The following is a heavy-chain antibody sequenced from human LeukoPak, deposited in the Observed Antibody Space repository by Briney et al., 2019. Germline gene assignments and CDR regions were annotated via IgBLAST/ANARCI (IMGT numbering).Heavy chain of an antibody. CDR3: ASDARLPPQPAYYYYYYGMDV. D-gene: IGHD2-2*01. CDR1: GYTFTVYY. CDR2: INPNRGGT. Sequence: ASVKVSFKSSGYTFTVYYMHWVRQAPGQGLEGMGWINPNRGGTNYSQKVQGRVTMTRATSISTAYIELSMLRSDDTAVYYCASDARLPPQPAYYYYYYGMDVWGQGTTVTVSS. V-gene: IGHV1-2*02. J-gene: IGHJ6*02.